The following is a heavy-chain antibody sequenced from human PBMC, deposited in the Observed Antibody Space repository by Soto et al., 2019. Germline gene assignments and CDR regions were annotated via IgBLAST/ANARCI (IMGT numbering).Heavy chain of an antibody. Sequence: QVHLVESGGGVVQPGRSLRLSCAAAGFTFSSYGMHWVRQAPGKGLEWVSVISYDGSNKNYADSVKGRFTISRDNSKNTQYLQMNSLRAEDTAVYYCAKEVWSGPMDVWGQGTTVTFSS. D-gene: IGHD3-3*01. J-gene: IGHJ6*02. CDR2: ISYDGSNK. CDR1: GFTFSSYG. V-gene: IGHV3-30*18. CDR3: AKEVWSGPMDV.